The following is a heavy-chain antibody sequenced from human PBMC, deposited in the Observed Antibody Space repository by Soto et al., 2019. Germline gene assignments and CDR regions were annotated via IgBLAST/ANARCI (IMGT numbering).Heavy chain of an antibody. CDR3: ARGVLGSFDY. Sequence: SETLSLTCTVSGDSISSNTYSWSWIRQPPGKGLEWIGYIYHSGSTYYNPSLKSRVTISIDKSKNQFSLKMTAVTAADTAVFYCARGVLGSFDYWGLGNLVTVSS. J-gene: IGHJ4*02. CDR2: IYHSGST. D-gene: IGHD3-10*01. CDR1: GDSISSNTYS. V-gene: IGHV4-30-2*01.